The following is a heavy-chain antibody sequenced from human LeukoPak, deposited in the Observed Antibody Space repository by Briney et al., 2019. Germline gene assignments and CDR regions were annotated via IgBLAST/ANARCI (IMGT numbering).Heavy chain of an antibody. CDR1: GFTFSSYA. CDR2: ISGSGGST. Sequence: GGFLRLSCAASGFTFSSYAMSWVRQAPGKGLEWVSAISGSGGSTYYADSVKGRFTISRDNSKNTLYLQMNSLRAEDTAVYYCAKDQYDFWSGYTPPSYYYYVDVWGKGTTVTVSS. D-gene: IGHD3-3*01. V-gene: IGHV3-23*01. CDR3: AKDQYDFWSGYTPPSYYYYVDV. J-gene: IGHJ6*03.